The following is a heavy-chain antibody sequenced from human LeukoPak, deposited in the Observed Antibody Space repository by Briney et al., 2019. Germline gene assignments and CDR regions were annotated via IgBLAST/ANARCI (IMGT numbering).Heavy chain of an antibody. CDR2: ISSSGSYT. V-gene: IGHV3-21*01. D-gene: IGHD2-15*01. CDR3: ARDRTRYCSGGSCYSSYGMDV. J-gene: IGHJ6*02. Sequence: PGGSLRLSCAASGFTFSSYNMNWVRQAAGKGLEWVSSISSSGSYTYYADSGKGRFTISRDNAKNSLYLQMNSLRAEDTAVYYCARDRTRYCSGGSCYSSYGMDVWGQGTTVTVSS. CDR1: GFTFSSYN.